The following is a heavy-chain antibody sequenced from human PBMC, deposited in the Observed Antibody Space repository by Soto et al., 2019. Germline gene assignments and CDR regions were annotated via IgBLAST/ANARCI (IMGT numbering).Heavy chain of an antibody. Sequence: KPSETLSLTCTVSGGSISSYYWSWIRQPPGKGLEWIGYIYYSGSTNYNPSLKSRVTISVDTSKNQFSLKLRSVTAADTAVYYCVRDGTKTLRDWFDPWGQGISVTVSS. J-gene: IGHJ5*02. V-gene: IGHV4-59*12. D-gene: IGHD1-1*01. CDR2: IYYSGST. CDR3: VRDGTKTLRDWFDP. CDR1: GGSISSYY.